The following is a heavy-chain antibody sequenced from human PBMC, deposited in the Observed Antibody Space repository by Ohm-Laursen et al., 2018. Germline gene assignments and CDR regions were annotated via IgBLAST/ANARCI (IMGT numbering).Heavy chain of an antibody. CDR3: ARGNPVAGTFDY. Sequence: GTLSLTCTVSGVSVSRYYWSWIRQPPGKGLESIGYMYYSGSTNYSPSLKSRVTISIDTSKNQFSLKLSSVTAADTAVYYCARGNPVAGTFDYWGQGTLVTVSS. CDR2: MYYSGST. D-gene: IGHD6-19*01. CDR1: GVSVSRYY. J-gene: IGHJ4*02. V-gene: IGHV4-59*02.